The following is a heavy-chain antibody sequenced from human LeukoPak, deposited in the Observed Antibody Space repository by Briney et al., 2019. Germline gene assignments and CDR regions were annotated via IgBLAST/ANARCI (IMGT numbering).Heavy chain of an antibody. V-gene: IGHV4-61*02. J-gene: IGHJ4*02. CDR3: ARDVYDFWSGYYD. Sequence: SETLSLTCTVSGGSISSGAYYYNWIRQPAGKGLEWIGRIYTSGSNNYNPSLKSRLTISVDTSKNQFSLKLSSVTAADTAVYYCARDVYDFWSGYYDWGPGTLVTVSS. CDR2: IYTSGSN. D-gene: IGHD3-3*01. CDR1: GGSISSGAYY.